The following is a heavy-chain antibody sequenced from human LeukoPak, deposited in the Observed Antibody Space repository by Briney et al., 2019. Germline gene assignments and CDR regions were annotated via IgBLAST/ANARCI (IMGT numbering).Heavy chain of an antibody. D-gene: IGHD3-9*01. CDR2: IRYDGSNK. CDR1: GFAFSSYG. J-gene: IGHJ4*02. V-gene: IGHV3-30*02. CDR3: AKDLDILTGYSPTH. Sequence: PGGSLRLSCAASGFAFSSYGMHWVRQAPGKGLEWVAFIRYDGSNKYYADSVKGRFTISRDNSKNTLYLQMNSLRAEDTAVYYCAKDLDILTGYSPTHWGQGTLVTVSS.